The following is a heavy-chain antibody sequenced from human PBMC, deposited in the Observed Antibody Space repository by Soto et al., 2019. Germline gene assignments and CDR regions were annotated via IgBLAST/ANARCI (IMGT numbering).Heavy chain of an antibody. CDR1: GFTFRSYA. V-gene: IGHV3-23*01. CDR3: AHHLWFGELSN. D-gene: IGHD3-10*01. Sequence: EVQLLESGGGLVQPGGSLRLSCAASGFTFRSYAMSWVRQAPGKGLEWVSGISGSGGSTYYADSVKGRFTISRDNSKNTLYLQMNSLSAEDTAVYYCAHHLWFGELSNWGQGTLVTVSS. CDR2: ISGSGGST. J-gene: IGHJ4*02.